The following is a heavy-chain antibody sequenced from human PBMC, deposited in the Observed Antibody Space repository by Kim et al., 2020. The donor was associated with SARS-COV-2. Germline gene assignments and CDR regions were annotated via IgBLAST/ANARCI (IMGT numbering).Heavy chain of an antibody. J-gene: IGHJ3*02. D-gene: IGHD3-9*01. CDR1: GFTFGNYA. CDR3: AKEYSGDYNILIGYSPDVFDI. V-gene: IGHV3-23*01. CDR2: ISGSGGTT. Sequence: GGSLRLSCAASGFTFGNYAMSWVRQAPGKGLEWVSTISGSGGTTYYADSVKGRFTMSRDNSKNTLYVQVNSLRAEDTAVYFCAKEYSGDYNILIGYSPDVFDIWGQGTVVPVSS.